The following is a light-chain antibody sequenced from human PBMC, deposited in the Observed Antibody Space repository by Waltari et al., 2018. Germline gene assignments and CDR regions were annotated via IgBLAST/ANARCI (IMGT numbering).Light chain of an antibody. CDR2: DDS. V-gene: IGLV3-21*02. J-gene: IGLJ1*01. CDR1: NIGSKS. Sequence: SYVLTQPPSVSVAPGQTARITCGGNNIGSKSGHWYQQKQGQAPVLVVYDDSDRPSGIPDRFSGSNSGNTATLTISRVEAGDEADYFCQVWDTSDDPDYVFGTGTKVTVL. CDR3: QVWDTSDDPDYV.